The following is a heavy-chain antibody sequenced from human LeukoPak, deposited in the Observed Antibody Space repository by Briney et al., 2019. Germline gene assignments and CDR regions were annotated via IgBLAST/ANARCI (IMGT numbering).Heavy chain of an antibody. CDR3: ARVNPYDSSGYYYEKFYFDY. D-gene: IGHD3-22*01. Sequence: GGSLRLSCAASGFTFSSYSMNGVRQAPGKGLEWVSYISSSSSSTIYYADSVKGRFTISRDNAKNSLYLQMNSLRAEDTAVYYCARVNPYDSSGYYYEKFYFDYWGPGTLVTVSS. CDR2: ISSSSSSTI. CDR1: GFTFSSYS. J-gene: IGHJ4*02. V-gene: IGHV3-48*04.